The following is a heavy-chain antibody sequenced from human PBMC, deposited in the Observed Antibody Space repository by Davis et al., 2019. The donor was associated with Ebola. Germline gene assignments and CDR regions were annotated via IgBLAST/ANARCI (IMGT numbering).Heavy chain of an antibody. Sequence: GGSLRLSCATSGLIFSNCDMHWVRQAPGKGLEWVSYISSSSSTIYYADSVKGRFTISRDNAKNSLYLQMNSLRAEDTAVYYCARDMVRGVILYYYGMDVWGQGTTVTVSS. D-gene: IGHD3-10*01. J-gene: IGHJ6*02. CDR2: ISSSSSTI. V-gene: IGHV3-48*01. CDR1: GLIFSNCD. CDR3: ARDMVRGVILYYYGMDV.